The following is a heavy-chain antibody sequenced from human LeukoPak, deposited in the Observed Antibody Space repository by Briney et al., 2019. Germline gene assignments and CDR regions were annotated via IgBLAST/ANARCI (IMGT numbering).Heavy chain of an antibody. CDR3: AKSNGYGLIDY. J-gene: IGHJ4*02. V-gene: IGHV4-39*01. D-gene: IGHD5-12*01. CDR1: GGSISSRPYC. Sequence: SETLSLTCTVSGGSISSRPYCWGWIRQPPGKGLEWLGSFYYSGSTSYRSSLKSRLSISVDTSKNQFSLKLSSVTAADTAMYYCAKSNGYGLIDYWGQGTLVTVSS. CDR2: FYYSGST.